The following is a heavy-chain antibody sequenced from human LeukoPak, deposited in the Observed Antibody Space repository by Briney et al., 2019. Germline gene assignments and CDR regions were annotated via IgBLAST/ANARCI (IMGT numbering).Heavy chain of an antibody. CDR3: TRSGERDDY. Sequence: GGSLRLSCAASGFTFSSYAMSWVRQAPGKGLEWVGFITSKAYGGTTEYAASVKGRFTISRDDSKSIDYLQMNSLKAEDTAVYYCTRSGERDDYWGQGTLVTVSS. J-gene: IGHJ4*02. D-gene: IGHD3-10*01. V-gene: IGHV3-49*04. CDR1: GFTFSSYA. CDR2: ITSKAYGGTT.